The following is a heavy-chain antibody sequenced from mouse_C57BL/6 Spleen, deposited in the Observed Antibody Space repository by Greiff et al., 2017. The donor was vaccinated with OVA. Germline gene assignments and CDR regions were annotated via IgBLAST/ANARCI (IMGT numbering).Heavy chain of an antibody. V-gene: IGHV1-54*01. Sequence: ESGAELVRPGTSVKVSCKASGYAFTNYLIEWVKQRPGQGLEWIGVINPGSGGTNYNEKFKGKATLTADKSSSTAYMQLSSLTSEDSAVYFCARSGYGNMDYWGQGTSVTVSS. D-gene: IGHD2-1*01. CDR3: ARSGYGNMDY. CDR2: INPGSGGT. J-gene: IGHJ4*01. CDR1: GYAFTNYL.